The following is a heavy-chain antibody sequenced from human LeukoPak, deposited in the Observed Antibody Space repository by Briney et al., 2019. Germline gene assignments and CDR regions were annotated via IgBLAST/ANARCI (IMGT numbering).Heavy chain of an antibody. V-gene: IGHV1-46*01. CDR2: MNPNGGST. J-gene: IGHJ3*02. D-gene: IGHD2-15*01. Sequence: ASVKVSCKASGYTFTGYYMHWVRQAPGQGLEWMGIMNPNGGSTNYAQKFQGRVTMTRDTSTSTVYMELSGLRSDDTALYYCVRDPAVSIDLDMWGRGTMVAVSS. CDR3: VRDPAVSIDLDM. CDR1: GYTFTGYY.